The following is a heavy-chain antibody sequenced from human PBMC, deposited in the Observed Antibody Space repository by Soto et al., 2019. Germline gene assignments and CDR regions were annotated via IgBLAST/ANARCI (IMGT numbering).Heavy chain of an antibody. CDR2: IYYSGST. V-gene: IGHV4-59*08. CDR1: GGSISSYY. D-gene: IGHD6-13*01. Sequence: QVQLQESGPGLVKPSETLSLTCTVSGGSISSYYWSWIRQPPGKGLEWIGYIYYSGSTNYNPSLKSRVTISVDTSKNQFSLKLSSVTAADTAVYYCARTAGYSSLVPNWFDPWGQGTLVTVSS. J-gene: IGHJ5*02. CDR3: ARTAGYSSLVPNWFDP.